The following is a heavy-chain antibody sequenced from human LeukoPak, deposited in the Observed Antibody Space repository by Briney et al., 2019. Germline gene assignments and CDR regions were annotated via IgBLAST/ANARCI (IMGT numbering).Heavy chain of an antibody. CDR2: IWYDGSNK. CDR1: GFTFSSYG. CDR3: ARRRDFIDY. V-gene: IGHV3-33*01. Sequence: GGSLRLSCAASGFTFSSYGMHWVRQAPGMGLEWVAVIWYDGSNKYYADSVKGRFTISRDNSKNTLYLQMNSLRAEDTAVYYCARRRDFIDYWGQGTLVTVSS. J-gene: IGHJ4*02. D-gene: IGHD3/OR15-3a*01.